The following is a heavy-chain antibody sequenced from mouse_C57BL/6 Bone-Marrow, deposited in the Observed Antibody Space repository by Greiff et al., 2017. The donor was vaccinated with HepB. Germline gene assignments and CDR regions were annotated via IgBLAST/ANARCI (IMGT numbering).Heavy chain of an antibody. CDR3: ARRSYYDYDDAMDY. V-gene: IGHV5-6*01. D-gene: IGHD2-4*01. Sequence: EVQVVESGGDLVKPGGSLKLSCAASGFTFSSYGMSWVRQTPDKRLEWVATISSGGSYTYYPDSVKGRFTISRDNAKNTLYLQMSSLKSEDTAMYYCARRSYYDYDDAMDYWGQGTSVTVSS. CDR2: ISSGGSYT. CDR1: GFTFSSYG. J-gene: IGHJ4*01.